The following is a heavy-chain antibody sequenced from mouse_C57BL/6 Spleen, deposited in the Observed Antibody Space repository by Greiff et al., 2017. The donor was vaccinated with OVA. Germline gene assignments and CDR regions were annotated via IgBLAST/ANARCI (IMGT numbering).Heavy chain of an antibody. Sequence: EVMLVESEGGLVQPGSSMKLSCTASGFTFSAYYMAWVRQVPEKGLEWVANINYDGSSTYYLDSLKSRFIISRDNAKNILYLQMSSLKSEDTATYYCARAGTVWYFDVWGTGTTVTVSS. CDR1: GFTFSAYY. V-gene: IGHV5-16*01. CDR3: ARAGTVWYFDV. D-gene: IGHD4-1*01. J-gene: IGHJ1*03. CDR2: INYDGSST.